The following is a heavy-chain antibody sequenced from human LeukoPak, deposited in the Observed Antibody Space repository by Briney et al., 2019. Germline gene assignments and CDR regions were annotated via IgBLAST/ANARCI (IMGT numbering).Heavy chain of an antibody. V-gene: IGHV3-23*01. J-gene: IGHJ6*03. CDR1: GFTFSSYA. CDR3: TTSGSGSRYYYYYYMDV. CDR2: ISGSGGST. D-gene: IGHD3-10*01. Sequence: GGSLRLSCAASGFTFSSYAMSWVRQAPGKGLEWVSAISGSGGSTYYADSVKGRFTISRDNSKNTLYLQMNSLKTEDTAVYYCTTSGSGSRYYYYYYMDVWGKGTTVTVSS.